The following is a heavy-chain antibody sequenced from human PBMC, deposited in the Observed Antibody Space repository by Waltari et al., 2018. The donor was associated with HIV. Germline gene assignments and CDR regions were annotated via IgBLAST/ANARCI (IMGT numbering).Heavy chain of an antibody. V-gene: IGHV1-18*01. D-gene: IGHD3-10*01. CDR1: GYTFTSYG. J-gene: IGHJ6*02. Sequence: QVKLVQSGAEVKKPGASVKVSCKASGYTFTSYGISWVRQAPGQGLEWVGWISAYNGNTNYAQKLQGRVTMTTDTSTSTAYMELRSLRSDDTAVYYCASTTMVRGVIPNYYGMDVWGQGTTVTVSS. CDR2: ISAYNGNT. CDR3: ASTTMVRGVIPNYYGMDV.